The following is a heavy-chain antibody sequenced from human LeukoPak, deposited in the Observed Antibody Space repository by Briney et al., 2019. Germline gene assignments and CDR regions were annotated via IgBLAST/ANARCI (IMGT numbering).Heavy chain of an antibody. CDR1: GYTFTSYY. J-gene: IGHJ3*02. D-gene: IGHD3-22*01. Sequence: ASVKVSCKASGYTFTSYYMHWVRQAPGQGLEWMGIIIPSGGSTSYAQKFQGRVTMTRDTSTSTVYMELSSLRSEDTAVYYCATANYYDSSAMGNAFDIWGQGTMVTVSS. CDR2: IIPSGGST. CDR3: ATANYYDSSAMGNAFDI. V-gene: IGHV1-46*01.